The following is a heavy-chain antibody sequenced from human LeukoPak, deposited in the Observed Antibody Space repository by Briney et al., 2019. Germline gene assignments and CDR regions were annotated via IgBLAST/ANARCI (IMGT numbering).Heavy chain of an antibody. V-gene: IGHV4-39*07. CDR1: GGSISTSNYY. Sequence: SETLSLTCAVSGGSISTSNYYWGWVRRPPGKRLGWVVNIFYSGSTYYSPSLKSRVTISQDTPINLYSLKLTSVSAATTAVYFCGNSNGYSLVDIWGQGAMGTVSS. J-gene: IGHJ3*02. D-gene: IGHD5-12*01. CDR2: IFYSGST. CDR3: GNSNGYSLVDI.